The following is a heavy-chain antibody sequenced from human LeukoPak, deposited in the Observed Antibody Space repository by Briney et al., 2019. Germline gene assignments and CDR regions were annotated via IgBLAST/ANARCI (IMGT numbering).Heavy chain of an antibody. CDR2: IKKDGSEK. J-gene: IGHJ6*03. D-gene: IGHD3-3*01. V-gene: IGHV3-7*01. CDR1: GFTFSSHW. CDR3: ARDLTYYDFWSGYYTWRDYYYYYMDV. Sequence: GGSLRLSCAASGFTFSSHWMSWVRQAPGKGLEWVANIKKDGSEKYYVDSVKGRFTISRDNAKNSLYLQMNSLRAEDTAVYYCARDLTYYDFWSGYYTWRDYYYYYMDVWGKGTTVTVSS.